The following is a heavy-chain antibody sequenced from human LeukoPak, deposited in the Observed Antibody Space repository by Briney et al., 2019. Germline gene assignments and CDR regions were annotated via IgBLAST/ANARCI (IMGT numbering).Heavy chain of an antibody. V-gene: IGHV4-59*01. D-gene: IGHD7-27*01. CDR1: GGSISSYY. CDR2: IYYSGST. Sequence: PSETPSLTCTVSGGSISSYYWSWIRQPPGKGLEWIGYIYYSGSTNYNPSLKSRVTISVDTSKNQFSLKLSSVTAADTAVYYCALLTGDHSRMDAWGKGTTVTVSS. J-gene: IGHJ6*03. CDR3: ALLTGDHSRMDA.